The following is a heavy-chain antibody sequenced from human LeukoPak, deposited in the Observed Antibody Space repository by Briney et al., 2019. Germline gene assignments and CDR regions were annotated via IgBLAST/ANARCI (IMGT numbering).Heavy chain of an antibody. V-gene: IGHV1-18*01. D-gene: IGHD3-9*01. CDR3: ARDLLQYFDWLTMAGY. CDR2: ISAYNGNT. CDR1: GYTFTSYG. Sequence: ASVKVSCKASGYTFTSYGISWVRQAPGQGLEWMGWISAYNGNTKYAQRLQGRDTMTTDTSTTTAYVELRSLRSDDTAVYYCARDLLQYFDWLTMAGYWGQGTLVSVSS. J-gene: IGHJ4*02.